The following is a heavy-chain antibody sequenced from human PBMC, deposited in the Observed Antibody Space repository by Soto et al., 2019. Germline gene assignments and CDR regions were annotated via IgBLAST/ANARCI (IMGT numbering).Heavy chain of an antibody. Sequence: QLQLQESGPGLVKPSETLSLTCTVSGGSISSSSYYWGWIRQPPGKGLEWIGSIYYSGSTYYNPSLKSRVTISVDTSKNQFSLKLSSVTAADTAVYYCARRITWELLPGWFDPWGQGTLVTVSS. D-gene: IGHD1-26*01. J-gene: IGHJ5*02. CDR1: GGSISSSSYY. CDR2: IYYSGST. V-gene: IGHV4-39*01. CDR3: ARRITWELLPGWFDP.